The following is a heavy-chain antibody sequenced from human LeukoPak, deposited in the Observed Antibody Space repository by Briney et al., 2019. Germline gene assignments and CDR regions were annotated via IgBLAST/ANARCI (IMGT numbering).Heavy chain of an antibody. CDR2: IIPIFGTA. Sequence: TVKVSCKASGGTFSSYAISWVRQAPGQGLEWMGGIIPIFGTANYAQKFQGRVTITADESTSTAYMELSSLRSEDTAVYYCARGFTYGSGFDYWGQGTLVTVSS. CDR3: ARGFTYGSGFDY. V-gene: IGHV1-69*01. J-gene: IGHJ4*02. D-gene: IGHD3-10*01. CDR1: GGTFSSYA.